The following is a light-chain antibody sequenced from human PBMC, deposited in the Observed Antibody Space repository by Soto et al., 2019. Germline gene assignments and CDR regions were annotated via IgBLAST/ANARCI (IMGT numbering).Light chain of an antibody. Sequence: QSALTQPASVSGSPGQSITISCTGTSSDVGSYNYVSWYQQHPGKVPKLMIYEVSNRPSGVSNRFSGFKSANTAYLTISGVQPEDEADYHCSSYTTIKTVVFGGGTKLTVL. V-gene: IGLV2-14*01. CDR2: EVS. J-gene: IGLJ2*01. CDR1: SSDVGSYNY. CDR3: SSYTTIKTVV.